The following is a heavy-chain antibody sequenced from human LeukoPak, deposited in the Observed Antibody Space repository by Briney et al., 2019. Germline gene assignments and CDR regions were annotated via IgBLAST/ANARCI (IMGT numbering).Heavy chain of an antibody. V-gene: IGHV4-4*07. CDR1: GGSISSYY. CDR2: IYTSGST. J-gene: IGHJ3*02. Sequence: SETLSLTCTVSGGSISSYYWNWIRQPAGKGLEWIGRIYTSGSTNYNLSLKSRVTMSVDTSKNQFSLKLSSVTAADTAVYYCARDPTEVHYDFWSGYYTGHDAFDIWGQGTMVTVSS. CDR3: ARDPTEVHYDFWSGYYTGHDAFDI. D-gene: IGHD3-3*01.